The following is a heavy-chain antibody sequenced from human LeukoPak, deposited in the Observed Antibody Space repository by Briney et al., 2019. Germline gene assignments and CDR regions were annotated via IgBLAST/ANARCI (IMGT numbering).Heavy chain of an antibody. CDR2: ISGSGGST. CDR3: TIAQYSGSYFFDY. V-gene: IGHV3-23*01. CDR1: GFTFSSYA. Sequence: GGSLRLSCAASGFTFSSYAMSWVRQAPGKGLEWVSAISGSGGSTYYADSVKGRFTISRDNSKNTLYLQMNSLRAEDTAVYYCTIAQYSGSYFFDYWGQGTLVTVSS. J-gene: IGHJ4*02. D-gene: IGHD1-26*01.